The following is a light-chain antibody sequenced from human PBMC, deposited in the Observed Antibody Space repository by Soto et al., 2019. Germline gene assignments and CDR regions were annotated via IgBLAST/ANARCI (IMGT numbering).Light chain of an antibody. V-gene: IGKV1-39*01. Sequence: DIQMTQSPSSLSASVGDRVTIICRASPTISNYLNWYQQKPGKAPKLLIYAASSLQSGVPSRFSGSGYGTDFTLTISSLQPEDSATYYCQQADSFPLTFGGGTKVDIK. J-gene: IGKJ4*01. CDR1: PTISNY. CDR3: QQADSFPLT. CDR2: AAS.